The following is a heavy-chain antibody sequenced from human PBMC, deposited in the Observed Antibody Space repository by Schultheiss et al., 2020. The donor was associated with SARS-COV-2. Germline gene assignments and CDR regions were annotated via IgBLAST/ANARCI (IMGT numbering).Heavy chain of an antibody. J-gene: IGHJ6*02. CDR2: IIPIFGTA. CDR3: ARDPGGALGYGMDV. CDR1: GGTFSSYA. Sequence: SVKVSCKASGGTFSSYAISWVRQAPGQGLEWMGGIIPIFGTANYAQKFQGRVTMTTDTSTSTAYMELRSLRSDDTAVYYCARDPGGALGYGMDVWGQGTTVTVSS. V-gene: IGHV1-69*05. D-gene: IGHD1-26*01.